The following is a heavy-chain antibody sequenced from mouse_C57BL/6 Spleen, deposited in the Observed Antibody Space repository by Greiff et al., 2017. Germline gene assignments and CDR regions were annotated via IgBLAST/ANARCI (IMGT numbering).Heavy chain of an antibody. V-gene: IGHV3-1*01. Sequence: EVHLVESGPGMVKPSQSLSLTCTVTGYSITSGYDWHWIRHFPGNKLEWMGYISYSGSTNYNPSLKSRISITHDTSKNHFFLKLNSVTTEDTATYYCARVGSSYPFAYWGQGTLVTVSA. CDR3: ARVGSSYPFAY. CDR1: GYSITSGYD. D-gene: IGHD1-1*01. CDR2: ISYSGST. J-gene: IGHJ3*01.